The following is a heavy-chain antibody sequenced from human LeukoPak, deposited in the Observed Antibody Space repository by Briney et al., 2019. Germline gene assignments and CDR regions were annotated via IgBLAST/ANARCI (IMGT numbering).Heavy chain of an antibody. J-gene: IGHJ4*02. CDR2: FDPEDGET. CDR3: ATSPGSDFDY. V-gene: IGHV1-24*01. D-gene: IGHD3-10*01. CDR1: GYTLTELS. Sequence: EASVKVSCKVSGYTLTELSMHWVRQAPGKGLEWMGGFDPEDGETIYAQKFRGRVTMTEDTSTDTAYMELSSLRSEDTAVYYCATSPGSDFDYWGQGTLVTVSS.